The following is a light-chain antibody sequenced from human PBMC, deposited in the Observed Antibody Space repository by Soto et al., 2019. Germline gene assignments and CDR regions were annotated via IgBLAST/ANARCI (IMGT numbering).Light chain of an antibody. V-gene: IGLV1-47*02. Sequence: QSVLTQPPSASGTPGQTVTISCSGSSFIIGFNYVYWYQQLPGMAPKLLIHSNDERPSGVPDRFSGSKSGTSASLAISGLRSEDEADYYSAAWDDSMSGGVFGTGPKATVL. CDR3: AAWDDSMSGGV. CDR2: SND. CDR1: SFIIGFNY. J-gene: IGLJ1*01.